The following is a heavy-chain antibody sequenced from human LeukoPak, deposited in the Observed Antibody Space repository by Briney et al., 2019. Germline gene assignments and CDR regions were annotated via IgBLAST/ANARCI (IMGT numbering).Heavy chain of an antibody. CDR3: ARPAIAGDFDY. J-gene: IGHJ4*02. V-gene: IGHV3-7*04. CDR2: IKQDGSGK. D-gene: IGHD6-13*01. CDR1: GFTFSSYW. Sequence: GGSLRLSCAASGFTFSSYWMSWVRQAPGKGLEWVANIKQDGSGKYYLDSVKGRFTISRDNAKNSLYLQMDSLRAEDTAVYYCARPAIAGDFDYWGQGTLVTVSS.